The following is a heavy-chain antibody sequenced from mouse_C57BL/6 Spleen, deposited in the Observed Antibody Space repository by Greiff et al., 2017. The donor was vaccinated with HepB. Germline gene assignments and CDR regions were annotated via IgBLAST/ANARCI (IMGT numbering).Heavy chain of an antibody. V-gene: IGHV1-15*01. J-gene: IGHJ2*01. Sequence: ESGAELVRPGASVTLSCKASGYTFTDYEMHWVKQTPVHGLEWIGAIDPETGGTAYNQKFKGKAILTADKSSSTAYMELRSLTSEDSAVYYCTRRDSNYVGYFDYWGQGTTLTVSS. CDR3: TRRDSNYVGYFDY. D-gene: IGHD2-5*01. CDR2: IDPETGGT. CDR1: GYTFTDYE.